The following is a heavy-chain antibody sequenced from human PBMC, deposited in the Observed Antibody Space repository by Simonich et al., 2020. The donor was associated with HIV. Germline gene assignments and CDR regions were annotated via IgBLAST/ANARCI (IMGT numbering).Heavy chain of an antibody. Sequence: QVQLQQWGAGLLKPSETLSLPCAVYGGSFSGYYWSWIRQPPGKGLEWIGEINHSGITNYKSSLNRRATISVDKSKNQFSLKLSSVTAADTAIYYCARRDRELILYFDYWGQGNLVTVSS. CDR3: ARRDRELILYFDY. CDR1: GGSFSGYY. J-gene: IGHJ4*02. D-gene: IGHD3-3*01. V-gene: IGHV4-34*01. CDR2: INHSGIT.